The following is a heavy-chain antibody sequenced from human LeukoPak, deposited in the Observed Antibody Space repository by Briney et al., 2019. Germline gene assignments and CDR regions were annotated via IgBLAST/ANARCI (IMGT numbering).Heavy chain of an antibody. CDR3: TGNYYGSGSYADFDY. D-gene: IGHD3-10*01. CDR1: GFTFSSYA. CDR2: ISYDGSNK. Sequence: GGSLSLSCAASGFTFSSYAMYWVRQAPGKGLEWVAVISYDGSNKYYADSVKGRFTISRDNFKNTLYLQMNSLRAEDTAVYYCTGNYYGSGSYADFDYWGQGTLVTVSS. J-gene: IGHJ4*02. V-gene: IGHV3-30*04.